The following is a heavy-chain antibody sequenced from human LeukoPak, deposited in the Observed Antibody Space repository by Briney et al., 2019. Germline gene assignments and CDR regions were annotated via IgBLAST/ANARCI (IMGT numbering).Heavy chain of an antibody. D-gene: IGHD6-19*01. CDR1: GFTFSSYE. J-gene: IGHJ4*02. Sequence: PGGSLRLSCAASGFTFSSYEMNWVRQAPGKGLEWVSYISSSGSTIYYADSVKGRFTISRDNAKNSLYLQMNSLRAEDTAVYYCARDRHSSGWYSDDYWGQGTLVTVPS. CDR3: ARDRHSSGWYSDDY. CDR2: ISSSGSTI. V-gene: IGHV3-48*03.